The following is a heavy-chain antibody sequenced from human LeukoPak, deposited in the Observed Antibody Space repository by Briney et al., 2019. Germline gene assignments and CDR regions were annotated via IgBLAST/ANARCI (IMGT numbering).Heavy chain of an antibody. CDR3: ASHAALKGGFDY. Sequence: PSQTLSLTCTVSDDSVNTGDYYWSWIRQPPGKGLEWIGYIYYSGNTYYNPSLESRITISIDTSKNQFSLKLSSVTAADTAVYYCASHAALKGGFDYWGQGTLVTVSS. D-gene: IGHD6-25*01. CDR2: IYYSGNT. J-gene: IGHJ4*02. V-gene: IGHV4-30-4*01. CDR1: DDSVNTGDYY.